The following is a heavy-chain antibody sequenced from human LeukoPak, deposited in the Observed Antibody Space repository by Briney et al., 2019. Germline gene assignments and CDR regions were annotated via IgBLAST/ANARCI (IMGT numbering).Heavy chain of an antibody. J-gene: IGHJ6*02. CDR2: TIPILGIA. Sequence: SVTVSCKASGGTFSSYTISCVRQAPRQGGEWMGRTIPILGIANYAQKLQGRVTITADKSTSTAYMELSSLRSEDTAVYYCARGADFYYYGMDVWGQGTTVTVSS. CDR1: GGTFSSYT. CDR3: ARGADFYYYGMDV. V-gene: IGHV1-69*02.